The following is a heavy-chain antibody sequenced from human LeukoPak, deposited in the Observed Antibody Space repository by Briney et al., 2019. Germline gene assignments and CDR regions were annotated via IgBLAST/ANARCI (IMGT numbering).Heavy chain of an antibody. V-gene: IGHV3-9*03. CDR1: GFTFDDYA. J-gene: IGHJ4*02. Sequence: PGRSLRLSCAASGFTFDDYAMHWVRQAPGKGLEWVSGISWNSGSIGYADSVKGRFTISRDNAKNSLYLQMNSLRAEDMALYYCAKDIRPYFDWHFDYWGQGTLSPSPQ. CDR3: AKDIRPYFDWHFDY. D-gene: IGHD3-9*01. CDR2: ISWNSGSI.